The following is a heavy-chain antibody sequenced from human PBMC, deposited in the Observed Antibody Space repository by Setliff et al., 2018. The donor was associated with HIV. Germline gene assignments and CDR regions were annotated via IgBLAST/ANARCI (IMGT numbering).Heavy chain of an antibody. V-gene: IGHV1-18*01. CDR3: ARGRNYNSGMDV. Sequence: ASVKVSCKASGYSFTSYGIGWVRQAPGQGLEWIGWISPYSRITNYAPKFRDRVTMTTETSTNTAYLEVRSLSSDDTAVYYCARGRNYNSGMDVWGQGTTVTVPS. CDR2: ISPYSRIT. CDR1: GYSFTSYG. J-gene: IGHJ6*02. D-gene: IGHD3-10*01.